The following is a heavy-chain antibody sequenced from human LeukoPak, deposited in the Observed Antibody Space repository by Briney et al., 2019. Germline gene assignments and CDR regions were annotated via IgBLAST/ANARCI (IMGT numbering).Heavy chain of an antibody. Sequence: SETLSLTCTVSGGSISSTSYFWGWIRQPPGKGLEWIGSIYYSGSTNYNPSLKSRVTISVDTSKNQFSLKLSSVTAADTAVYYCARFSILRWLQPNAFDYWGQGTLVTVSS. V-gene: IGHV4-39*07. CDR2: IYYSGST. CDR3: ARFSILRWLQPNAFDY. J-gene: IGHJ4*02. D-gene: IGHD5-24*01. CDR1: GGSISSTSYF.